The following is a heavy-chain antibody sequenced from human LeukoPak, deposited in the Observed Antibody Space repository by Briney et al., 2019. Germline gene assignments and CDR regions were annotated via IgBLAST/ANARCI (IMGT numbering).Heavy chain of an antibody. Sequence: ASVKVSCKASGYTFTSYYMHWVRQAPGQGLEWMGIINPSGGSTSYAQKFQGRVTMTRDTSTSTAYMELRSLRSDDTAVYYCARDRDYGDYNTQDLFVYWGQGTLVTVSS. J-gene: IGHJ4*02. V-gene: IGHV1-46*01. CDR2: INPSGGST. D-gene: IGHD4-17*01. CDR1: GYTFTSYY. CDR3: ARDRDYGDYNTQDLFVY.